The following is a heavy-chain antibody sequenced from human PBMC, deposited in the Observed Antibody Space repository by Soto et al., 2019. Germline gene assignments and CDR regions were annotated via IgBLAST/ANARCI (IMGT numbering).Heavy chain of an antibody. J-gene: IGHJ4*02. CDR2: ISSSGSTI. CDR3: ARGVRIQLWSTYYFDY. Sequence: GGSLRLSCAASGFTFSSYEMNWVRQAPGKGLEWVSYISSSGSTIYYADSVKGRFTISRDNAKNSLYLQMNSLRAEDTAVYYCARGVRIQLWSTYYFDYWGQGTLVTVSS. V-gene: IGHV3-48*03. D-gene: IGHD5-18*01. CDR1: GFTFSSYE.